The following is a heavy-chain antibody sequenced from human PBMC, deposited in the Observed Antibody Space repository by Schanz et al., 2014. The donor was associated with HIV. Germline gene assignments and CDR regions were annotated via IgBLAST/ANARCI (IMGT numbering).Heavy chain of an antibody. Sequence: QVQLQQWGAGLLKPSETLSLTCAVYGGSFSDYYWSWIRQSPGKGLEWIGEINHSGSTNYNPSLKSRVTISVDTSKNQFSLRLNSVTAADTAVYYCARTPYYFDYWGQGTLVTVSS. V-gene: IGHV4-34*01. CDR2: INHSGST. CDR3: ARTPYYFDY. J-gene: IGHJ4*02. CDR1: GGSFSDYY.